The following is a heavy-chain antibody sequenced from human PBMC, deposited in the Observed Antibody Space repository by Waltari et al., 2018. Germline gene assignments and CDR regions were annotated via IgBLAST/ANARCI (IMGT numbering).Heavy chain of an antibody. CDR1: GGSISSSSYY. V-gene: IGHV4-39*07. J-gene: IGHJ3*02. CDR3: ARVRLYSSGWDDAFDI. D-gene: IGHD6-19*01. Sequence: QLQLQESGPGLVKPSETLSLTCTVSGGSISSSSYYWGWIRQPPGKGLEWIGSSYYSGSTYYNPSLKSRVTISVDTSKNQFSLKLSSVTAADTAVYYCARVRLYSSGWDDAFDIWGQGTMVTVSS. CDR2: SYYSGST.